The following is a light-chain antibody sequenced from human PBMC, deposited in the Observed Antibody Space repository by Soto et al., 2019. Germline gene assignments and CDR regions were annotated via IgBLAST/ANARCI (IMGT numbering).Light chain of an antibody. CDR1: QSITSW. V-gene: IGKV1-5*01. J-gene: IGKJ4*01. Sequence: DIQITQSPSTLSASVVDRVTITCRASQSITSWLAWYQQKPGKAPNLLIYDASRLQSGVPSRFCGIGTGTAVSLTISSPQPADSATYYGQRSNSHDDIAFGRGTKVEIK. CDR2: DAS. CDR3: QRSNSHDDIA.